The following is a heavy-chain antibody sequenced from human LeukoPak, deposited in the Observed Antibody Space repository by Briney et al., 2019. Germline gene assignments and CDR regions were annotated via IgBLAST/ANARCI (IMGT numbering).Heavy chain of an antibody. Sequence: PSETLSLTCTVSGGSISSSSYYWGWIRQPPGKGLEWIGRIYYSGSTYYNPSLKSRVTISVDTSKNQFSLKLSSVTAADTAVYYCARQTTMVRGVIYFDYWGQGTLVTVSS. CDR1: GGSISSSSYY. J-gene: IGHJ4*02. V-gene: IGHV4-39*01. CDR3: ARQTTMVRGVIYFDY. D-gene: IGHD3-10*01. CDR2: IYYSGST.